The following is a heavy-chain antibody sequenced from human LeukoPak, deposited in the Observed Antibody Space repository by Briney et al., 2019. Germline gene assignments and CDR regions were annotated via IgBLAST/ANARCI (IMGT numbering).Heavy chain of an antibody. CDR3: ARDLGYCSSTSCHHPYYFDY. Sequence: PGRSLRLSCAASGFTFSSYGMHWVRQAPGKGLEWVAVIWYDGSNKYYADSVKGRFTISRDNSKNTLYLQMNSLRAEDTAVYYCARDLGYCSSTSCHHPYYFDYWGQGTLVTVSS. V-gene: IGHV3-30*19. CDR1: GFTFSSYG. J-gene: IGHJ4*02. CDR2: IWYDGSNK. D-gene: IGHD2-2*01.